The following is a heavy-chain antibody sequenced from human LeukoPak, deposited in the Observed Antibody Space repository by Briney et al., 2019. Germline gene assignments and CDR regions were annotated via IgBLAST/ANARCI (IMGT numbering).Heavy chain of an antibody. J-gene: IGHJ3*02. V-gene: IGHV4-31*03. CDR1: GGSISSGVYY. Sequence: SETLSLTCTVSGGSISSGVYYWSWIRQHPGKGLEWIGYIYYSGSTYSNPSLKSRLTMSVDISKNQFSLKLSSVTAADTAEYYCARGVKGLRGAFDIWGQGTMVTVSS. D-gene: IGHD3-10*01. CDR3: ARGVKGLRGAFDI. CDR2: IYYSGST.